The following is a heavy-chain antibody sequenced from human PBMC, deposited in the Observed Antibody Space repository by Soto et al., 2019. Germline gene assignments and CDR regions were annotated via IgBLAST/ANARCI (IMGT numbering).Heavy chain of an antibody. CDR1: GYTFSSHG. Sequence: QVQLVESGGGVVQPGRSLRLSCAASGYTFSSHGMHWVRQAPGKGLEWVAVIWYDGSKKYYAGSVKGRFTISRDDSKNTLYLEMNSLSVEDTAVYYCARDPASSMDFWGQGTTIIVSS. J-gene: IGHJ6*02. CDR3: ARDPASSMDF. CDR2: IWYDGSKK. D-gene: IGHD6-25*01. V-gene: IGHV3-33*01.